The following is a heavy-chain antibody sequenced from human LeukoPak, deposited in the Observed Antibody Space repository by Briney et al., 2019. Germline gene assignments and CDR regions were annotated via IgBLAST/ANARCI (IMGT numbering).Heavy chain of an antibody. CDR2: ISYDGSNK. D-gene: IGHD2-2*01. V-gene: IGHV3-30-3*01. CDR1: GFTFSSYA. CDR3: ARASYQFNYFDY. J-gene: IGHJ4*02. Sequence: GGSLRLSCAASGFTFSSYAMHWVRQAPGKGPEWVAVISYDGSNKYYADSVKGRFTISRDNSKNTLYLQMNSLRAEDTAVYYCARASYQFNYFDYWGQGTLVTVSS.